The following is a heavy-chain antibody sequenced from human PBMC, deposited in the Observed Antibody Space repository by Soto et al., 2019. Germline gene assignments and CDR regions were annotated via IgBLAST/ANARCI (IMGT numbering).Heavy chain of an antibody. CDR2: ISSSGSTI. V-gene: IGHV3-11*01. J-gene: IGHJ4*02. CDR3: ARSKLGYCSSTSCYAFDY. CDR1: GFTFSAYY. Sequence: QVQLVESGGGLVKPGGSLRLSCAASGFTFSAYYMSWIRQAPGKGLEWVSYISSSGSTIYYADSVKGRFTISRDNAKNALYLQMNSLRAEDTAVYYCARSKLGYCSSTSCYAFDYWGQGTLVTVSS. D-gene: IGHD2-2*01.